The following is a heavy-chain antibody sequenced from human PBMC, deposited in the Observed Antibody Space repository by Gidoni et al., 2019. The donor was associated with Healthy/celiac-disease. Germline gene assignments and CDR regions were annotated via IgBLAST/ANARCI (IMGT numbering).Heavy chain of an antibody. Sequence: QVQLQQWGAGLLKPSETLSLTCAVYGGSFSGYYWSWIRQPPGKGLEWIGEINHSGSTNYNPSLKSRVTISVDTSKSQFSLKLSSVTAADTAVYYCARRFWSGYLDYWGQGTLVTVSS. CDR3: ARRFWSGYLDY. CDR2: INHSGST. D-gene: IGHD3-3*01. J-gene: IGHJ4*02. CDR1: GGSFSGYY. V-gene: IGHV4-34*01.